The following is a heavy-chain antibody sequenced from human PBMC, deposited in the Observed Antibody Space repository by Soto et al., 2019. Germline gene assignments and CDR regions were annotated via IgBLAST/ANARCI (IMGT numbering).Heavy chain of an antibody. D-gene: IGHD2-15*01. J-gene: IGHJ3*02. Sequence: QVQLVQSGAEVKKPGASVKLSCKASGNIFTSHYMHWIRQAPGQGLEWMGFIAPTVGSTTYAQKFQGSFTMTRDTSSTSVYMELSSLVSEDTAMYYCASEKGGFDIWGQGTVVTVSS. CDR2: IAPTVGST. CDR3: ASEKGGFDI. CDR1: GNIFTSHY. V-gene: IGHV1-46*01.